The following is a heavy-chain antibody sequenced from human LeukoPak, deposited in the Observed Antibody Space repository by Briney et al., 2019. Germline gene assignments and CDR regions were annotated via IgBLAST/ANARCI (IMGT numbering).Heavy chain of an antibody. CDR2: ISTYTGDT. CDR3: ARESGGNTMAGDY. V-gene: IGHV1-18*01. D-gene: IGHD2-15*01. Sequence: ASVKVSCKASGYTFTNRGISWVRQAPGQGLEWMGWISTYTGDTNFAQNFQGRVTLTTDKTTSTAYIELRSLRSDDTAVYYCARESGGNTMAGDYWGQGTLVTVSS. J-gene: IGHJ4*02. CDR1: GYTFTNRG.